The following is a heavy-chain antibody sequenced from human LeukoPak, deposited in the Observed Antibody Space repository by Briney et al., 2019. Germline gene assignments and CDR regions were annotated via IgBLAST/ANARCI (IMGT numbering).Heavy chain of an antibody. D-gene: IGHD3-22*01. CDR2: IYYSGST. Sequence: SETLSLTCTVSGGSISSYYWSWIRQPPGKGLEWIGYIYYSGSTNYNPSLKSRVTISVDTSKNQFSLKLSSVTAADTAVYYCARGYYDSSGYDYYYYYMDVWGKGTTVTISS. CDR1: GGSISSYY. J-gene: IGHJ6*03. CDR3: ARGYYDSSGYDYYYYYMDV. V-gene: IGHV4-59*01.